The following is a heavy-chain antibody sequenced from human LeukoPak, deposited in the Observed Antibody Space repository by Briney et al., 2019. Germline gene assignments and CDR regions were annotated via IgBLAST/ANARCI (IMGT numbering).Heavy chain of an antibody. J-gene: IGHJ4*02. V-gene: IGHV3-23*01. D-gene: IGHD2-15*01. Sequence: PGGSLRLSCAASGFTFSSYAMSWVRQAPGKGLEWVSSISGRGVSTYYADSVKGRFTISRDNSKNTLYLQMNSLRAEDTAVYYCAREVSQNIDALYSTWYFDYWGQGTLVTVSS. CDR1: GFTFSSYA. CDR3: AREVSQNIDALYSTWYFDY. CDR2: ISGRGVST.